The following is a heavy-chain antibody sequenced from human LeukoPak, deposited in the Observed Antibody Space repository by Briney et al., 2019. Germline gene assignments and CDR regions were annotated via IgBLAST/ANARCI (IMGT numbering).Heavy chain of an antibody. D-gene: IGHD3-10*01. V-gene: IGHV3-23*01. CDR3: ARDLRSYAMAI. J-gene: IGHJ6*02. CDR1: GFTFSSYA. Sequence: TGGSLRLSCAASGFTFSSYAMSWVRQAPGKGLEWVSAISGSGGSTYYADSVKGRFTISRDHSKSTVYLQMNSLRAEDTAVYYCARDLRSYAMAIWGQGITVTVSS. CDR2: ISGSGGST.